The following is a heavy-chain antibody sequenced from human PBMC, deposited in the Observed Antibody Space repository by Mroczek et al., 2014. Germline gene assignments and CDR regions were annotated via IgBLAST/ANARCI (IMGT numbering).Heavy chain of an antibody. V-gene: IGHV4-39*01. D-gene: IGHD1-14*01. J-gene: IGHJ4*02. CDR2: IYYSGST. CDR3: ARHRRSDHNFDY. CDR1: GGSISSSSYY. Sequence: QVQLVQSGPGLVKPSETLSLTCTVSGGSISSSSYYWGWIRQPPGKGLEWIGSIYYSGSTYYNPSLKSRVTISVDTSKNQFSLKLSSVTAADTAVYYCARHRRSDHNFDYWGQGTLVTVSS.